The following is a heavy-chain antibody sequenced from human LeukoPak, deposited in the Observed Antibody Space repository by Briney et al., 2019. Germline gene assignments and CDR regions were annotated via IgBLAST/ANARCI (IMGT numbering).Heavy chain of an antibody. CDR3: ARDLPDFSLRISSGGFDI. D-gene: IGHD4-23*01. J-gene: IGHJ3*02. V-gene: IGHV1-69*05. CDR1: GGTFGSYA. Sequence: SVKVSCKASGGTFGSYAISWVRQAPGQGLEWMGGIIPIFGTPNYAQKFQGRVTITTDESTSTAYMELSSLRSEDTAVYYCARDLPDFSLRISSGGFDIWGQGTMVTVSS. CDR2: IIPIFGTP.